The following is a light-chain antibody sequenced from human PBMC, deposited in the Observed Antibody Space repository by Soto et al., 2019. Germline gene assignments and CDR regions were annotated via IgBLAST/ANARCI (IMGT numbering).Light chain of an antibody. CDR2: EVS. Sequence: QSVLNPPASVSGSTGQSITISCTGTGSDGGGYNYVSWYQQHPGKAPKLIVHEVSYRPLGVSDRFSGSKSGNTASLTISGLQAEDEADYYCSSYAGAYTLGFGTGTKVTGL. V-gene: IGLV2-14*01. J-gene: IGLJ1*01. CDR3: SSYAGAYTLG. CDR1: GSDGGGYNY.